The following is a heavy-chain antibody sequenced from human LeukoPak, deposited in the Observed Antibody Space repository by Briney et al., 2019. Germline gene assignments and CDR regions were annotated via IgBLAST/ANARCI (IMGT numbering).Heavy chain of an antibody. CDR1: GGSFSGYY. CDR3: ARSQTWGSYRYDY. J-gene: IGHJ4*02. Sequence: SETLSLTCAVYGGSFSGYYWSWIRQPPGKGLEWIGEINHSGSTNYNPSLKSRVTISVDTSKNQFSLKLSSVTAADTAVYYCARSQTWGSYRYDYWGQGTLVTVSS. CDR2: INHSGST. V-gene: IGHV4-34*01. D-gene: IGHD3-16*02.